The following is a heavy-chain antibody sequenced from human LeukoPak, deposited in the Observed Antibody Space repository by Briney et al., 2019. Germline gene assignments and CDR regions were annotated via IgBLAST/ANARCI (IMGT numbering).Heavy chain of an antibody. Sequence: GGSLRLSCAASGFTFSDYYMSWIRQAPGKGLEWVSYISSSSSTIYYADSVKGRFTISRDNAKNSLYLQMNSLRAEDTAVYYCARDISPLPTLLWFGELPTQFDYWGQGTLVTVSS. CDR2: ISSSSSTI. CDR1: GFTFSDYY. D-gene: IGHD3-10*01. CDR3: ARDISPLPTLLWFGELPTQFDY. V-gene: IGHV3-11*04. J-gene: IGHJ4*02.